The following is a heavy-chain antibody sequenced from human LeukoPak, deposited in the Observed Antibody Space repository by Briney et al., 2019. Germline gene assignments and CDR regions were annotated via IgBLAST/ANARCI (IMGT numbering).Heavy chain of an antibody. Sequence: ASVKVSCKASGYTFTSYVISWVRQAPGQGLEWMGWINAYNGNTNYPQNLQGRVTMTTDTSSSTAYMELRSLRSDDTAVYYCARDRVSYSDSSGYYRWGQGTLVTVSS. V-gene: IGHV1-18*01. CDR1: GYTFTSYV. CDR2: INAYNGNT. CDR3: ARDRVSYSDSSGYYR. D-gene: IGHD3-22*01. J-gene: IGHJ4*02.